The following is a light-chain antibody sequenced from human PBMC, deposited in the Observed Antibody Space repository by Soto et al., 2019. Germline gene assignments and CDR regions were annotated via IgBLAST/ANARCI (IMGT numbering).Light chain of an antibody. J-gene: IGKJ1*01. CDR3: QQYNNWPQT. V-gene: IGKV3-15*01. Sequence: EIVMTQSPATLSVSPGERATLSCRASQSVSSNLAWYQQKPGQAPRLLIYGASTRATGIPARFSGSGSGTASTLTISSLQSEDFAVYYCQQYNNWPQTFGQGTKVEIK. CDR1: QSVSSN. CDR2: GAS.